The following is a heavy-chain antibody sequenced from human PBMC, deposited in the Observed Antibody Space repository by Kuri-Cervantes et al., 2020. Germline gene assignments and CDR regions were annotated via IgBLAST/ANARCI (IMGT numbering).Heavy chain of an antibody. D-gene: IGHD2-21*01. Sequence: GESLKISCAASGFTFSSYAMSWVRQAPGKGLEWVSAISGSGGSTYYADSVKGRFTISRDNAKNTIYLQINSLRVEDTAVYNCASSPVVPNDWGQGTLVTVSS. CDR3: ASSPVVPND. J-gene: IGHJ4*02. CDR2: ISGSGGST. CDR1: GFTFSSYA. V-gene: IGHV3-23*01.